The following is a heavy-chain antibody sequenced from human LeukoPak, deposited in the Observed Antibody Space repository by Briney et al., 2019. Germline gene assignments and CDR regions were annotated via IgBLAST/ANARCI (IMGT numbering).Heavy chain of an antibody. CDR2: IKQDGSEK. J-gene: IGHJ3*02. D-gene: IGHD3-22*01. CDR1: GFTFSSYW. CDR3: ARDRDYYDSSGYSDAFDI. Sequence: GGSLRLSCAASGFTFSSYWMSWIRQAPGKGLEWVANIKQDGSEKYYVDSVKGRFTISRDNAKNSLYLQMNSLRAEDTAVYYCARDRDYYDSSGYSDAFDIWGQGTMVTVSS. V-gene: IGHV3-7*04.